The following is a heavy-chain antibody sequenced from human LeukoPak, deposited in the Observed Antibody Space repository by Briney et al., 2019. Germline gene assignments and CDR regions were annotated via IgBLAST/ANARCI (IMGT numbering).Heavy chain of an antibody. D-gene: IGHD6-13*01. CDR3: ARSSSWQAHLGY. CDR2: IYYSGST. Sequence: PSETLSLTCTVSGGSISSYYWSWIRQPPGKGLEWIGYIYYSGSTNYNPSLKSRVTISVDTSKNQFSLKLRYVTAADTAVYYCARSSSWQAHLGYWGQGTLVTVSS. CDR1: GGSISSYY. V-gene: IGHV4-59*08. J-gene: IGHJ4*02.